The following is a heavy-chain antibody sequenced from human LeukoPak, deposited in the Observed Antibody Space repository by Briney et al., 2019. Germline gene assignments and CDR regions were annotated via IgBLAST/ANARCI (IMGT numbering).Heavy chain of an antibody. V-gene: IGHV3-23*01. Sequence: GGSLRLSCAASGFSFSSYAMSWVRQAPGKGLEWVETISVSGNTIYYADSVKGRFTISRDNSKNTLYLQMNSLRAEDTALYYCAKRLTLSSSWHYFDYWGQGTLVTVSS. CDR3: AKRLTLSSSWHYFDY. D-gene: IGHD6-13*01. CDR2: ISVSGNTI. J-gene: IGHJ4*02. CDR1: GFSFSSYA.